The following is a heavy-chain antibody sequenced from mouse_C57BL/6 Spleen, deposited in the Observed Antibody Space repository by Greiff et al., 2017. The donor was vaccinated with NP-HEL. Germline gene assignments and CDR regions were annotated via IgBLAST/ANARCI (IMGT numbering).Heavy chain of an antibody. V-gene: IGHV1-26*01. J-gene: IGHJ3*01. Sequence: EVQLQQSGPELVKPGASVKISCKASGYTFTDYYMNWVKQSHGKSLEWIGDINPNNGGTSYNQKFKGKATLTVDKSSSTAYMELRSLTSEDSAVYYCATLLQLGRFAYWGQGTLVTVSA. CDR1: GYTFTDYY. CDR3: ATLLQLGRFAY. D-gene: IGHD4-1*02. CDR2: INPNNGGT.